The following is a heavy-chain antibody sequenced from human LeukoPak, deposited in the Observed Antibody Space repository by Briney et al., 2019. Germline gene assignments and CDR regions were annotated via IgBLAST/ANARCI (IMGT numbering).Heavy chain of an antibody. J-gene: IGHJ5*02. D-gene: IGHD5-24*01. Sequence: GRSLRLSCAASGFTFDDYAMHWVRQAPGKGLEWVSGISWNSGGIGYADSVKGRFTISRDNAKNSLYLQMNSLRAEDTALYYCAKAPGSSRITSWFDPWGQGTLVTVSS. CDR2: ISWNSGGI. CDR1: GFTFDDYA. V-gene: IGHV3-9*01. CDR3: AKAPGSSRITSWFDP.